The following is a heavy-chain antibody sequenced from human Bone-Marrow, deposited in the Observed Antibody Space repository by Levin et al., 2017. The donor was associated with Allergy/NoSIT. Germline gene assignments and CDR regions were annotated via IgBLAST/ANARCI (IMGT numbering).Heavy chain of an antibody. CDR1: GFSLTRTGAG. CDR2: IYWDGDQ. V-gene: IGHV2-5*02. CDR3: AHTPYSGGFDF. D-gene: IGHD6-19*01. J-gene: IGHJ4*02. Sequence: GSGPTLVKPTQTLTLTCNFSGFSLTRTGAGVGWIRQAPGEALEWLALIYWDGDQRYSPSLESRLTITKDTSKNQVVLTMTNMDPVDTATYFCAHTPYSGGFDFWGPGTLVTVSS.